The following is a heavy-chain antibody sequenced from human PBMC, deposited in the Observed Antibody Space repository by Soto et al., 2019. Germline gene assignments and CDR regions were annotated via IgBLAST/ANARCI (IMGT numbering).Heavy chain of an antibody. D-gene: IGHD5-12*01. Sequence: EVQLVESGGGLVQPGGSLRLSCAASGFTFSSYWMHWVHQAPGKGLVWVSRMNSDGSSTSYADSVKGRFTISRDNAKNTLYLQMNSLRVEDTALYYCARSRSSGYGENWGQGTLVTVSS. CDR1: GFTFSSYW. J-gene: IGHJ4*02. CDR2: MNSDGSST. CDR3: ARSRSSGYGEN. V-gene: IGHV3-74*01.